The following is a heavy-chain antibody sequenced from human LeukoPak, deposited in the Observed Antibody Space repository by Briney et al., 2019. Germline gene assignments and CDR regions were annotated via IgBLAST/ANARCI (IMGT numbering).Heavy chain of an antibody. CDR2: FYVGVGP. D-gene: IGHD3-22*01. Sequence: SETLSLTCSVSGGPMYSYYWSWIRQTAGKGLEWIGRFYVGVGPNYNPSLKSRVTMSVDTSKNQFVLKLSAVTAADTAVYFCSRMRPYGSTGYSPGHYMDVWGKGTTVTVYS. CDR3: SRMRPYGSTGYSPGHYMDV. J-gene: IGHJ6*03. CDR1: GGPMYSYY. V-gene: IGHV4-4*07.